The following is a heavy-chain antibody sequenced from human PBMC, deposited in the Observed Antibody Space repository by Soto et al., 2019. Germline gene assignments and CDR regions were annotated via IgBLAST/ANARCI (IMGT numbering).Heavy chain of an antibody. J-gene: IGHJ6*03. CDR2: ISWNSGTM. Sequence: EVQLVESGGGLVQPGRSLRLSCAASGFSFDEYAMHWVRQAPGNGQEWVSGISWNSGTMGYGDSVKGRFTISRDNAKNSLYLQMNSLRAEDTALYYCAKGFCSSTRCLTYSYMDVWGKGTTVTVSS. CDR1: GFSFDEYA. V-gene: IGHV3-9*01. CDR3: AKGFCSSTRCLTYSYMDV. D-gene: IGHD2-2*01.